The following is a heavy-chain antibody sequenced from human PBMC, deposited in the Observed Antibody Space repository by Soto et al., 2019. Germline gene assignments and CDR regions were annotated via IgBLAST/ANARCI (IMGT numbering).Heavy chain of an antibody. CDR1: GGTFSSYS. J-gene: IGHJ6*02. V-gene: IGHV1-69*13. Sequence: SVKISCKASGGTFSSYSISWVRQAPGQGLEWMGGIIPIFGTANYAQKFQGRVTITADESTSTAYMELSSLRSEDTAVYYCARGSGIAARPTNYYYYYGMDVWGQGTTVTVSS. D-gene: IGHD6-6*01. CDR3: ARGSGIAARPTNYYYYYGMDV. CDR2: IIPIFGTA.